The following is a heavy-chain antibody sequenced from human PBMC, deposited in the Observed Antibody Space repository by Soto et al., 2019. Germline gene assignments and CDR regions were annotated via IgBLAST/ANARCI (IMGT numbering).Heavy chain of an antibody. D-gene: IGHD3-16*02. CDR2: IKHDTSET. Sequence: GGSLRLSCAASGFKFSDYWMSWVRQAPGKGLEWVGNIKHDTSETHYADSVKGRFTITRDNIKNFLFLQMNGLRSDDTASYYCARDGLLFSGPYRPSRFDYWGLGTLVTVSS. J-gene: IGHJ4*02. CDR3: ARDGLLFSGPYRPSRFDY. CDR1: GFKFSDYW. V-gene: IGHV3-7*03.